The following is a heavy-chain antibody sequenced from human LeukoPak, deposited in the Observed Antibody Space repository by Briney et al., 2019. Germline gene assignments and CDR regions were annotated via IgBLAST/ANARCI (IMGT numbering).Heavy chain of an antibody. CDR1: GGSISSYY. CDR2: IYYSGST. D-gene: IGHD5-18*01. Sequence: PSETLSLTCTVSGGSISSYYWSWIRQPPGKGLEWIGYIYYSGSTNNNPSLKSRVTISVDTSKNQFSLKLNSVTAADTAVYYCARVTVDTAKDYWGQGTLVTVSS. J-gene: IGHJ4*02. V-gene: IGHV4-59*12. CDR3: ARVTVDTAKDY.